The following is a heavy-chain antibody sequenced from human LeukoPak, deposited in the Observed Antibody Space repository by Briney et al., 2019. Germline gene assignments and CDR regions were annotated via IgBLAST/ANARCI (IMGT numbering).Heavy chain of an antibody. J-gene: IGHJ4*02. CDR3: ARFGGRATKDDRLDY. CDR1: GYIFTNYD. D-gene: IGHD3-16*01. V-gene: IGHV1-8*03. Sequence: GASVKVSCKTSGYIFTNYDINWVRQATGQGLEWMAWMNPNTGHTGFAQKFQGTVTVSWSTDISTAYMELNSLTSEDTAVYYCARFGGRATKDDRLDYWGQGTLVTVSS. CDR2: MNPNTGHT.